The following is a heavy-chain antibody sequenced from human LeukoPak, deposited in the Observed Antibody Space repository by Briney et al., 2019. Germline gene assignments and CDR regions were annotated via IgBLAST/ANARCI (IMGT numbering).Heavy chain of an antibody. Sequence: GASVKVSCKASGYTFTTYVISWVRQAPGQGLEWMGGIVPIFGTTNYAQKFQGRVTITADASTSTVYMELSSLRSEDTAVYYCARLYDSWSGYYLDYWGQGTLVTVSS. CDR3: ARLYDSWSGYYLDY. CDR2: IVPIFGTT. CDR1: GYTFTTYV. D-gene: IGHD3-3*01. J-gene: IGHJ4*02. V-gene: IGHV1-69*13.